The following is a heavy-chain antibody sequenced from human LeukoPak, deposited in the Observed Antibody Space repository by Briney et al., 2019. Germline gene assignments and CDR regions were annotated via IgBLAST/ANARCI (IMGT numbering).Heavy chain of an antibody. CDR3: ARVLRSSIWSGLTYYFDY. CDR1: GYRFTGYY. V-gene: IGHV1-2*02. CDR2: INPNSGGT. Sequence: GASVKVSCKASGYRFTGYYMHWVRQAPGQGLEWMGWINPNSGGTNYAQKFQGRVTMTRDTSISTAYMELSRLRSDDTAVYYCARVLRSSIWSGLTYYFDYWGQGTLVTVSS. D-gene: IGHD3-3*01. J-gene: IGHJ4*02.